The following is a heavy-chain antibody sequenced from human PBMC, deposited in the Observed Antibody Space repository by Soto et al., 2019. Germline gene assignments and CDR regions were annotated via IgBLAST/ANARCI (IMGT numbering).Heavy chain of an antibody. V-gene: IGHV4-4*02. D-gene: IGHD1-7*01. CDR3: ASRDPGTSVDY. CDR1: GGSFTSNNW. J-gene: IGHJ4*02. CDR2: IYRTGST. Sequence: QVQLQESGPGLVKPSGTLSLTCAVSGGSFTSNNWWTWVHQPPGQGLEWIGEIYRTGSTNYNPSLKSRVTISRDKSENQFSLKVTSLTAADTAVYYCASRDPGTSVDYWGQGTLVTVSS.